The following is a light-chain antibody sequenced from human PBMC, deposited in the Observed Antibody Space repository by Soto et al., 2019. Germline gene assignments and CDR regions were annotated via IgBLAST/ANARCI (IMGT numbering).Light chain of an antibody. CDR3: QQYYTTPWT. CDR1: QSVLYSSNNKNY. CDR2: WAS. Sequence: DIVMTQSPDSLAVSLGEWATINCKSSQSVLYSSNNKNYLAWYQQKPGQPPKALIYWASTRESGVPDRFSGSGAGTDFTLTISSLQAEDVAVAYCQQYYTTPWTFCQGTKVDIK. J-gene: IGKJ1*01. V-gene: IGKV4-1*01.